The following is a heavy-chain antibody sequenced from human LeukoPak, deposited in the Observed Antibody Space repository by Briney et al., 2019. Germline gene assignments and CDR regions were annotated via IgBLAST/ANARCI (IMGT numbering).Heavy chain of an antibody. Sequence: ASVKVSCKPTGYTFTDYYIHWVRQAPGQGLEWMGWINPNSGGTNYAQKFQGRVTMTRDTSISTAYMELSRLRSDDTAVYYCARDMGAAGFDYWGQGTLVTVSS. D-gene: IGHD6-25*01. CDR1: GYTFTDYY. V-gene: IGHV1-2*02. CDR2: INPNSGGT. CDR3: ARDMGAAGFDY. J-gene: IGHJ4*02.